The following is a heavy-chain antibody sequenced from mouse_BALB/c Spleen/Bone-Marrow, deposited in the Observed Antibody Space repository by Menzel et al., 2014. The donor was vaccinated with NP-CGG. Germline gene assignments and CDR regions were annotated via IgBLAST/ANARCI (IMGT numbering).Heavy chain of an antibody. J-gene: IGHJ3*01. Sequence: QVQLQHSGAELAKPGASVKMSCKASGYTFTNYWMHWVKQRPGQGLEWIGYIYPSTGYTEYNQKFKDKATLTSDKSSSTAYMQLSSLTSEDSAVYYCAGGRFAYWGQGTLVTVSA. D-gene: IGHD1-1*02. CDR3: AGGRFAY. CDR1: GYTFTNYW. V-gene: IGHV1-7*01. CDR2: IYPSTGYT.